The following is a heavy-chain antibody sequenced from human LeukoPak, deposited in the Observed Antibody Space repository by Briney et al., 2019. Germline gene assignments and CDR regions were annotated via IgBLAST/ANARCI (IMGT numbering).Heavy chain of an antibody. Sequence: SQTLSLTCAVSGGSISSGGYSGSWIRQPPGKGLEWIGYIYYSGSTYYNPSLKSRVTISVDTSKNQFSLKLSSVTAADTAVYYCTRYDSSGFFDYWGQGTLVTVSS. CDR3: TRYDSSGFFDY. CDR2: IYYSGST. V-gene: IGHV4-30-2*05. J-gene: IGHJ4*02. D-gene: IGHD3-22*01. CDR1: GGSISSGGYS.